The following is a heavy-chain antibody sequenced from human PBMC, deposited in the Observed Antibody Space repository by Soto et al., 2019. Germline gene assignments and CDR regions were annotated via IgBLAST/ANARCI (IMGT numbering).Heavy chain of an antibody. J-gene: IGHJ6*02. V-gene: IGHV3-33*03. CDR3: VKDMRWNYGMDV. D-gene: IGHD1-1*01. CDR1: GFTFSSYG. CDR2: IWYDGSNK. Sequence: QVQLVESGGGVVQPGRSLRLSCAASGFTFSSYGMHWVRQAPGKGLEWVAVIWYDGSNKYYADSVKGRFTISRDNSRDSLFLQMNSLRTEDTAIYYCVKDMRWNYGMDVWGQGTTVTVSS.